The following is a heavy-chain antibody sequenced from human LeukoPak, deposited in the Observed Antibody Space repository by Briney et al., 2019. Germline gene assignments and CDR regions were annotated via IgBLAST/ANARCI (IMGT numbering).Heavy chain of an antibody. CDR1: SGSISTSNYY. V-gene: IGHV4-39*07. Sequence: SETLSLTCTVSSGSISTSNYYWGWVRQPPGKALEWIGNIFYSGSTYYSPSLKSRVTISLDTSRNQFSLKLNSVTAADTAVYYCAGRYFDWLLRYPHPFDYWGQGTLVTVSS. J-gene: IGHJ4*02. CDR2: IFYSGST. CDR3: AGRYFDWLLRYPHPFDY. D-gene: IGHD3-9*01.